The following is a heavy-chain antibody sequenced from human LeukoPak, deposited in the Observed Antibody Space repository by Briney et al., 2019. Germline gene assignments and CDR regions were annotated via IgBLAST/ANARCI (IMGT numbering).Heavy chain of an antibody. CDR1: GGSFSSSSYY. V-gene: IGHV4-39*01. Sequence: SETLSLTCAVSGGSFSSSSYYWGWIRPPPGKGLEWIGSICGSGDTYYNPSLSSRVTIYVYTSKKPFSLKLSSVTAADTAVYYCARHRLTMGRGVPGVPDAFYIWGQGTMVTVSS. D-gene: IGHD3-10*01. CDR3: ARHRLTMGRGVPGVPDAFYI. J-gene: IGHJ3*02. CDR2: ICGSGDT.